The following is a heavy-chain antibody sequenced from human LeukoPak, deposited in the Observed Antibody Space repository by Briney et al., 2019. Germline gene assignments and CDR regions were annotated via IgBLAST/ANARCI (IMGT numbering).Heavy chain of an antibody. CDR2: FDPEDGET. D-gene: IGHD2-2*02. Sequence: ASVKVSRKVSGYTLTELSMHWVRQAPGKGLEWMGGFDPEDGETIYAQKFQGRVTMTEDTSTDTAYMELSSLRSEDTAVYYCATVVCSSTSCYTLPFYWGQGTLVTVSS. V-gene: IGHV1-24*01. CDR3: ATVVCSSTSCYTLPFY. J-gene: IGHJ4*02. CDR1: GYTLTELS.